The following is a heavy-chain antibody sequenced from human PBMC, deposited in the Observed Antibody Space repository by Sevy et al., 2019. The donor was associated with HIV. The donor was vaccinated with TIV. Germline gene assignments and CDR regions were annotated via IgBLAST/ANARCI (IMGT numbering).Heavy chain of an antibody. CDR3: ASIDYYDSSGYSPFQH. Sequence: GGSLRLSCAASGFTVSSNYMSWVRQAPGKGLEWVSVIYSGGSTYYADSVKGRFTISRDNSKNTLYLQMNSLGAEDTAVYYCASIDYYDSSGYSPFQHWGQGTLVTVSS. CDR1: GFTVSSNY. V-gene: IGHV3-53*01. D-gene: IGHD3-22*01. CDR2: IYSGGST. J-gene: IGHJ1*01.